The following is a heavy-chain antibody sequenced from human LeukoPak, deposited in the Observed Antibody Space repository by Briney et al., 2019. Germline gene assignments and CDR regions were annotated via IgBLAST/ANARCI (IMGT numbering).Heavy chain of an antibody. J-gene: IGHJ1*01. D-gene: IGHD4-11*01. CDR1: GGSISSGGYY. CDR2: IYYSGST. Sequence: SETLSLTCTVSGGSISSGGYYWSWIRQHPGKGLEWIGYIYYSGSTYYNPSLKSRVTISVDTSKNQFSLKLSSVTAADTAVYYCARVSTATVTTEHWGQGTLVTVSS. CDR3: ARVSTATVTTEH. V-gene: IGHV4-31*03.